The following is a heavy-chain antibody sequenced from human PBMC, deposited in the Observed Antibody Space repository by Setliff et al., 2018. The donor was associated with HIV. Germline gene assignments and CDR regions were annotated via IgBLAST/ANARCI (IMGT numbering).Heavy chain of an antibody. Sequence: SETLSLACTVSGGSISSGNYYWIYIRQPAGKGLEWIERIDISGSANYNPSLKSRVTISIDTSKNQFSLNLTSVTAADTAVYYCARGRYRYGYGIDHWGQGTLVTVSS. V-gene: IGHV4-61*02. D-gene: IGHD5-18*01. CDR2: IDISGSA. CDR1: GGSISSGNYY. J-gene: IGHJ5*02. CDR3: ARGRYRYGYGIDH.